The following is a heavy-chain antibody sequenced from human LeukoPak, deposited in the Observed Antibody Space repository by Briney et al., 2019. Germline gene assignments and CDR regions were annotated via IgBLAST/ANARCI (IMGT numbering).Heavy chain of an antibody. V-gene: IGHV3-30*04. Sequence: GGSLRLSRAASGFTFSSYAMHWVRQAPGKGLEWVAVISYDGSNKYYADSVKGRFTISRDNSKNTLYLQMNSLRAEDTAVYYCARDRERYCSGGSCQNFDYWGQGTLVTVSS. CDR3: ARDRERYCSGGSCQNFDY. J-gene: IGHJ4*02. CDR2: ISYDGSNK. CDR1: GFTFSSYA. D-gene: IGHD2-15*01.